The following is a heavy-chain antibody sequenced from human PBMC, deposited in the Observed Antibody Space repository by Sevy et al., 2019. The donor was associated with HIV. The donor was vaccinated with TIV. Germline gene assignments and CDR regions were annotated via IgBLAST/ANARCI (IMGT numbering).Heavy chain of an antibody. J-gene: IGHJ3*02. V-gene: IGHV3-30-3*01. CDR1: GFTFSSYA. Sequence: GGSLRLSCAASGFTFSSYAMHWVRQAPGKGLEWVAVISYDGSNKYSDSVKGRFTISRDNSKNTLYLQMNSLRAEDTAGYYCARDGRKWELLHAFDIWGQGTMVTVSS. CDR3: ARDGRKWELLHAFDI. CDR2: ISYDGSNK. D-gene: IGHD1-26*01.